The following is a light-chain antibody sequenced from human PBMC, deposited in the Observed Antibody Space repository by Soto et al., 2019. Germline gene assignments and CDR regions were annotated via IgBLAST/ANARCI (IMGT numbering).Light chain of an antibody. Sequence: DIQMTQSPSTLSGSVGDRVTIPCRASQTISSWLALYQQKPGKAPKLLIYKASTSKSGVPPRFSGSGSWTEFTLTISSLQPDDFATYYCQHYNSYSEAFGQGTKVDI. CDR3: QHYNSYSEA. V-gene: IGKV1-5*03. CDR1: QTISSW. J-gene: IGKJ1*01. CDR2: KAS.